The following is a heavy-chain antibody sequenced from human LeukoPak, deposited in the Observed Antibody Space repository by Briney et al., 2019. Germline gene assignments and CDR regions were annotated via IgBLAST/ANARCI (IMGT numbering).Heavy chain of an antibody. CDR1: GGTFSSYA. V-gene: IGHV1-69*05. Sequence: VASVKVSCKASGGTFSSYAISWVRQAPGQGLEWMGRIIPIFGTANYAQKFQGRVTMTRDTSTSTVYMELSSLRSEDTAIYYCARETYSNNYPNIDYWGQGTLVTVSS. CDR3: ARETYSNNYPNIDY. J-gene: IGHJ4*02. CDR2: IIPIFGTA. D-gene: IGHD2/OR15-2a*01.